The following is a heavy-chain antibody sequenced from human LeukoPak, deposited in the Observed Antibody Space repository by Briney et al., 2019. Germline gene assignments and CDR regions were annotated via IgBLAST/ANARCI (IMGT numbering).Heavy chain of an antibody. Sequence: GGSLRLSCAASGFTFSSYAMNWVRQAPGKGLEWVSSISRSTSYIYYADSVKGRFTISRDNAENSLYLQMNSLRAEDTAVYYCAREGSDAFDIWGQGTMVTVSS. CDR2: ISRSTSYI. J-gene: IGHJ3*02. V-gene: IGHV3-21*01. CDR1: GFTFSSYA. CDR3: AREGSDAFDI.